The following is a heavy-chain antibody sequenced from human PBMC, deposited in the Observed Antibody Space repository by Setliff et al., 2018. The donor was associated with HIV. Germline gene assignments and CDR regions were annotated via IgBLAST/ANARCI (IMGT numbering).Heavy chain of an antibody. Sequence: SVKVSCKASGYTFTSYYMHWVRQAPGQGLEWMGGIIPILRIPNYSRKFQGRVTITTDESTSTAYMELSGLRSEDTAVYYCARDFGGYCSSMSCPGLFDPWGQGTLVTVSS. CDR1: GYTFTSYY. J-gene: IGHJ5*02. CDR3: ARDFGGYCSSMSCPGLFDP. CDR2: IIPILRIP. D-gene: IGHD2-2*01. V-gene: IGHV1-69*10.